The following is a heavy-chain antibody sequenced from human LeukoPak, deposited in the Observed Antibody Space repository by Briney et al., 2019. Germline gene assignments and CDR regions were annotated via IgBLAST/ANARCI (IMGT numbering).Heavy chain of an antibody. V-gene: IGHV3-23*01. CDR3: AKGAAGVSRVFDY. J-gene: IGHJ4*02. CDR1: GFTFSTSA. Sequence: GRSLRLSCAASGFTFSTSAMSWVRQAPGKGLEWVSAINGGGDNTYYAESVKGRFTISRDNSKNTLFLQMNTLRAEDTAVYYCAKGAAGVSRVFDYWGQGTLVTVSS. D-gene: IGHD6-19*01. CDR2: INGGGDNT.